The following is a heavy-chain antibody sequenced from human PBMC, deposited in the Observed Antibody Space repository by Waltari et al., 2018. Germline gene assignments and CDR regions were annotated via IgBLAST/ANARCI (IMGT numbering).Heavy chain of an antibody. D-gene: IGHD5-12*01. Sequence: QVQLQQWGAGLLKPSETLSLTCAVYGGSFRGYYLRCIRRPPGKGLEWIGEIKHSGSTNYNPSLKSRVTISVDTSKNQFSLKLSSVTAADTAVYYCARVVVAAYYGMDVWGQGTTVTVSS. J-gene: IGHJ6*02. CDR1: GGSFRGYY. CDR2: IKHSGST. V-gene: IGHV4-34*01. CDR3: ARVVVAAYYGMDV.